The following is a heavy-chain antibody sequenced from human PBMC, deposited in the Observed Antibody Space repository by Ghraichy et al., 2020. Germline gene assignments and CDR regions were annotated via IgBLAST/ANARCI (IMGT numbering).Heavy chain of an antibody. CDR3: ARLKGGIVATIDY. J-gene: IGHJ4*02. Sequence: GSLRLSCTVSGGSISSSSYYWVWIRQPPGKGLEWIGSIYYSGSTYYNPSLKSRVTISVDTSKNQFSLKLSSVTAADTAVYYCARLKGGIVATIDYWGQGTLVTVSS. CDR2: IYYSGST. CDR1: GGSISSSSYY. D-gene: IGHD5-12*01. V-gene: IGHV4-39*01.